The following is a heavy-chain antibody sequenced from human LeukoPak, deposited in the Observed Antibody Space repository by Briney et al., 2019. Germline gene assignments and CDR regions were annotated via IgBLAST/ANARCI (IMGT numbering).Heavy chain of an antibody. J-gene: IGHJ4*02. Sequence: ASVKVSCKASGYTFSGYYIHWVRQAPGQGLEWMAWINPSNGDTNYAQKFQGRVTMTRDTSISIAYMELTRLISDDTALYYCARVGSSGWYVHPTLDYWGQGTLVTVSS. V-gene: IGHV1-2*02. CDR3: ARVGSSGWYVHPTLDY. D-gene: IGHD6-19*01. CDR2: INPSNGDT. CDR1: GYTFSGYY.